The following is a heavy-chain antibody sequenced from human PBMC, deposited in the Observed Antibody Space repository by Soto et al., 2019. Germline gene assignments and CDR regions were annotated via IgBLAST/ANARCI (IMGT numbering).Heavy chain of an antibody. CDR1: GFTFSNYG. J-gene: IGHJ3*02. Sequence: QVQLVESGGDVVQPGRSLRLSCAASGFTFSNYGMHWVRQAPGKGLEWVAIISYDGSNKDYADSVKGRFTISRDNSKNTLYLQMNSLRIEDTAVYYCAKPFSGWSVGGAFDIWGQGTMVTVSS. CDR2: ISYDGSNK. V-gene: IGHV3-30*18. CDR3: AKPFSGWSVGGAFDI. D-gene: IGHD6-19*01.